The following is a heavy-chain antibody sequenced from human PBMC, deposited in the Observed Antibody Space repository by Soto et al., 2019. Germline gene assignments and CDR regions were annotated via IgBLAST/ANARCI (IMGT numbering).Heavy chain of an antibody. V-gene: IGHV3-21*01. CDR3: ARRRDASGSYFDY. CDR1: GFSFSSYS. Sequence: GGSLRLSCAASGFSFSSYSINWVRQAPGKGLEWVSCISSSGSDIYYADSAKGRFTISRDNTKNSVFLQMNSLRAEDTAVYYCARRRDASGSYFDYWSQGTLVTVS. CDR2: ISSSGSDI. D-gene: IGHD3-10*01. J-gene: IGHJ4*02.